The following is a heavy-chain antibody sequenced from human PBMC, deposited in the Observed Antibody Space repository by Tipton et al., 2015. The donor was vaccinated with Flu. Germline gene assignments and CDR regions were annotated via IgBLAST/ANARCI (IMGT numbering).Heavy chain of an antibody. D-gene: IGHD2-8*01. CDR1: GFTFDDYA. Sequence: SLRLSCAASGFTFDDYAMHWVRQAPGKGLEWVSGISWNSGSIDYADSVKGRFTISRDNAKNSLYLQMNSLRAEDTALYYCAKGGKLGFCTNGVCSILRSVPTPFDYWGQGTLVTVSS. CDR3: AKGGKLGFCTNGVCSILRSVPTPFDY. V-gene: IGHV3-9*01. J-gene: IGHJ4*02. CDR2: ISWNSGSI.